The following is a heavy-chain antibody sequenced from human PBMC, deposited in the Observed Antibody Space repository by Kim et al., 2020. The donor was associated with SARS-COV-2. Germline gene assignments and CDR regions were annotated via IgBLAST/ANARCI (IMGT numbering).Heavy chain of an antibody. V-gene: IGHV4-39*07. J-gene: IGHJ6*02. CDR3: ARGPATLYGMDV. CDR1: GGSISSSSYY. Sequence: SETLSLTCTVSGGSISSSSYYWGWIRQPPGKGLEWIGSIYYSGSTYYNPSLKSRVTISVDTSKNQFSLKLSSVTAADTAVYYCARGPATLYGMDVWGQGT. CDR2: IYYSGST.